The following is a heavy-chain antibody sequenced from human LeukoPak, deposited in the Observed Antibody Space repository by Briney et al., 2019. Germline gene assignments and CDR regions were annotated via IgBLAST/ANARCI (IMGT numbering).Heavy chain of an antibody. CDR1: GFTFSSYD. CDR2: IGIAGDT. D-gene: IGHD3-10*01. CDR3: ARGRLVRAGYFDL. V-gene: IGHV3-13*01. J-gene: IGHJ2*01. Sequence: PGGSLRLSCAASGFTFSSYDIHWVRHATGKGLEWVSAIGIAGDTYYLDSVKGRFTISRENAKNSLYLQMNSLRVGDTAVYYCARGRLVRAGYFDLWGRGTMVTVSS.